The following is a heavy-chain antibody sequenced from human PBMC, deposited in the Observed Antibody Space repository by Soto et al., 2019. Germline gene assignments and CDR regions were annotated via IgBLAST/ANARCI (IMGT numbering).Heavy chain of an antibody. Sequence: GGSLRLSCAASGFTFSSYGMHWVRQAPGKGLEWVAVIWYDGSNKYYADSVKGRFTISRDNSKNTLYLQMNSLRAEDTAVYYCAREVHSSGWKYSYYYYGMDVWGQGTTVTVSS. CDR1: GFTFSSYG. CDR2: IWYDGSNK. J-gene: IGHJ6*02. CDR3: AREVHSSGWKYSYYYYGMDV. V-gene: IGHV3-33*01. D-gene: IGHD6-19*01.